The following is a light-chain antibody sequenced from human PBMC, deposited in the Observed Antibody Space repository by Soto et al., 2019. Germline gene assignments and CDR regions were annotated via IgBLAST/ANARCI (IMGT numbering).Light chain of an antibody. Sequence: EIVLTQSPGTLSLSPGERATLSCRASQSVSSSYLAWYQQKPGQAPRLLIYVASSRATGIPDRFSGSGSGTDFTLTISRLEPEDFALYYCQQYGSSPVTFGPGTKVDIK. V-gene: IGKV3-20*01. J-gene: IGKJ3*01. CDR3: QQYGSSPVT. CDR1: QSVSSSY. CDR2: VAS.